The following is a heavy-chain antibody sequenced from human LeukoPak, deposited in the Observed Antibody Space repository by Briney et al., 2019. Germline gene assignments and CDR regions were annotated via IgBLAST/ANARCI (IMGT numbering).Heavy chain of an antibody. CDR3: ARELGRDSSGYYPLDY. CDR1: GYTFTGYY. D-gene: IGHD3-22*01. CDR2: INPNSGGT. V-gene: IGHV1-2*02. Sequence: ASVKVSCKASGYTFTGYYMHWVRQAPGQGLEWMGWINPNSGGTNYAQKFQGRVTMTRDTSISTAYMELSRLRSDDTAVYYCARELGRDSSGYYPLDYWGQGTLVTVSS. J-gene: IGHJ4*02.